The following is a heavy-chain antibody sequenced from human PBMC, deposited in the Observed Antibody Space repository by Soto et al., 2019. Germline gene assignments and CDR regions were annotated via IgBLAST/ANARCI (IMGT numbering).Heavy chain of an antibody. CDR2: IIPLLGTV. CDR3: ASTDCSSHSCSIRGHHYYYGMDV. J-gene: IGHJ6*02. D-gene: IGHD2-15*01. V-gene: IGHV1-69*06. CDR1: VATFNNYA. Sequence: QVQLVQSGSEVKKPGSSVRVSCQGSVATFNNYAVSWVRQAPGQGLEWMGGIIPLLGTVDIAQKFQGRITLFADTSRTTVDIELRSLTSEDTALYYCASTDCSSHSCSIRGHHYYYGMDVWGQGTSVTVS.